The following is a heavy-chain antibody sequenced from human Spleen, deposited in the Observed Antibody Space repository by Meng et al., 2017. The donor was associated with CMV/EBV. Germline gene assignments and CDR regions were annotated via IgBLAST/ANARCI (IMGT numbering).Heavy chain of an antibody. CDR2: INPNSGDT. CDR3: STGGYDGSYYYALDV. V-gene: IGHV1-2*02. Sequence: ASVKVSCKASGYTFTAYHMHWVRQAPGQGLEWMGWINPNSGDTNYAKKFQGRVTMTRDTSSSTDYMEMISLRSDDTAVYYCSTGGYDGSYYYALDVWGQGTTVTVSS. D-gene: IGHD5-12*01. J-gene: IGHJ6*02. CDR1: GYTFTAYH.